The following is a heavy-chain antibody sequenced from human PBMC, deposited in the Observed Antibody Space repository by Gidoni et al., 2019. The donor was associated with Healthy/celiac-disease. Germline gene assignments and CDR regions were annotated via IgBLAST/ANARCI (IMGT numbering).Heavy chain of an antibody. Sequence: QVQLVQSGAEVKKPGASVKVSCKASGYTFTSYGISWVRQAPGQGLEWMGWISAYNGNTNYAQKLQGRVTMTTDTSTSTDYMELRSLRSDDTAVYYCARWAVGYCGGDCHPSPDYWGQGTLVTVSS. V-gene: IGHV1-18*01. CDR2: ISAYNGNT. J-gene: IGHJ4*02. CDR1: GYTFTSYG. CDR3: ARWAVGYCGGDCHPSPDY. D-gene: IGHD2-21*02.